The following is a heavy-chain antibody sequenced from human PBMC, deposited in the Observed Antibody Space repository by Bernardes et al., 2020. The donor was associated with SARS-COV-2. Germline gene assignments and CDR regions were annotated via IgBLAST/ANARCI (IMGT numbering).Heavy chain of an antibody. CDR2: MNPNSGNT. CDR1: GYTFTSYD. CDR3: ARVDGSGSYYSRYYYYGMDV. Sequence: ASVKVSCKASGYTFTSYDINWVRQATGQGLEWMGWMNPNSGNTGYAQKFQGRVTMTRNTSISTAYMELSSLRSEDTAVYYCARVDGSGSYYSRYYYYGMDVWGQGTTVTVSS. J-gene: IGHJ6*02. D-gene: IGHD3-10*01. V-gene: IGHV1-8*01.